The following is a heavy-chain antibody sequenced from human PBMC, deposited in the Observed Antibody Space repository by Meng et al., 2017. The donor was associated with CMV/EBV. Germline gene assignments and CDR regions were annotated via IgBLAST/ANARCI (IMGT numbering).Heavy chain of an antibody. CDR2: ISSSGTYI. CDR3: ARDVSPRSSAYFAIYYFYALDV. Sequence: GESLKISCAASGFTFSSYSMNWVRQAPGKGLEWVPSISSSGTYIYYADSVKGRFTISRDNAQNSLYLQMNSLRAEDTAVYYCARDVSPRSSAYFAIYYFYALDVWGQGTTVTVSS. V-gene: IGHV3-21*01. CDR1: GFTFSSYS. D-gene: IGHD2-21*01. J-gene: IGHJ6*02.